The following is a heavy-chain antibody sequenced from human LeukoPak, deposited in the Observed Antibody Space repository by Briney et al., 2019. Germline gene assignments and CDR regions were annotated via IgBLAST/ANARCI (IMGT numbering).Heavy chain of an antibody. Sequence: SETLSLTCTVSGGSVSSGDYYWSWIRQSPEKVLGWLGYISHSGATHYNPSLKSRIAISLDTSRQHFSRKMTSVTAADTAIYFCAAYCSSSSCYGYFPHWGQGALVTVSS. D-gene: IGHD2-2*01. J-gene: IGHJ1*01. CDR2: ISHSGAT. V-gene: IGHV4-30-4*01. CDR1: GGSVSSGDYY. CDR3: AAYCSSSSCYGYFPH.